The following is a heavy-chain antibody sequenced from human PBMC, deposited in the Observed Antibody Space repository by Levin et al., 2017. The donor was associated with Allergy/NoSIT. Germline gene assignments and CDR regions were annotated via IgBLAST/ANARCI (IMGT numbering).Heavy chain of an antibody. CDR1: GFAFSDYY. J-gene: IGHJ5*02. Sequence: GESLKISCAASGFAFSDYYMSWIRQAPGKGLEWVSYIGRSGGDIYYADSVKGRFTVSRDNAKNSLYLQMNSLRSEDTAVYYCARLGYCSTTKCKGDWFDPWGQGTLVTVSS. CDR2: IGRSGGDI. V-gene: IGHV3-11*01. D-gene: IGHD2-2*01. CDR3: ARLGYCSTTKCKGDWFDP.